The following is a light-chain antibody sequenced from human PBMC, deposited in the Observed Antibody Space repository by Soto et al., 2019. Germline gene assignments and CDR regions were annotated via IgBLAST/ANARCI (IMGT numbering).Light chain of an antibody. CDR2: GAS. J-gene: IGKJ1*01. V-gene: IGKV3-20*01. Sequence: ILLPQSPSTLSLSPCETPTLSCRASQSVSSSYLAWYQQKPGQAPRLLIYGASSRATGIPDRFSGSGSGTDFTLTISRLEPEDFAVYYCQQYGSSPRTFGQGTKVDIK. CDR1: QSVSSSY. CDR3: QQYGSSPRT.